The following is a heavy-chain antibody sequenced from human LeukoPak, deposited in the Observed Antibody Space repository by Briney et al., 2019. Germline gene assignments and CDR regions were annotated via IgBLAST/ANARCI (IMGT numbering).Heavy chain of an antibody. CDR1: GGSISSYY. CDR3: ARVPVPGRDSPFYYYYYMDV. Sequence: SETLSLTCTVSGGSISSYYWNWIRQPAGKGLEWIGRIYTSGSTNYNPSLKSRVTMSVDTSRNQFSLKLSSVTAADTAVYYCARVPVPGRDSPFYYYYYMDVWGKGTTVTVSS. V-gene: IGHV4-4*07. D-gene: IGHD2-15*01. CDR2: IYTSGST. J-gene: IGHJ6*03.